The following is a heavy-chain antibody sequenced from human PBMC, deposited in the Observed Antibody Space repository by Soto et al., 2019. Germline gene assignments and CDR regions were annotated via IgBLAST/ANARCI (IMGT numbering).Heavy chain of an antibody. J-gene: IGHJ3*02. D-gene: IGHD6-19*01. V-gene: IGHV3-7*01. CDR2: IKQDGNEK. CDR1: GFTFSDYW. CDR3: ARGLGSSGWYSPRDAFDI. Sequence: GSLRLSCAVSGFTFSDYWMSWVRQAPGKGLEWVANIKQDGNEKYYVDSVKGRFTISRDNAKNSLYLQMNSLRAEDTAVYYCARGLGSSGWYSPRDAFDIWGQGTMVTVS.